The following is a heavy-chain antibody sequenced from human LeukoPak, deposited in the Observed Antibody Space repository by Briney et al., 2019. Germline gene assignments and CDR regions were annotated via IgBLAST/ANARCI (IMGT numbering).Heavy chain of an antibody. D-gene: IGHD1-26*01. Sequence: PSETLSLTCTVSGGSVSSGSYYWSWIRQPPGKGLEWIGYVYYHGGTNYNPSLKSRVTISVDTSKNQSSLKLTSVTAADTAVYYCVRHVSGTYYRFDYWGQGTLVTVSS. CDR2: VYYHGGT. CDR3: VRHVSGTYYRFDY. CDR1: GGSVSSGSYY. V-gene: IGHV4-61*01. J-gene: IGHJ4*02.